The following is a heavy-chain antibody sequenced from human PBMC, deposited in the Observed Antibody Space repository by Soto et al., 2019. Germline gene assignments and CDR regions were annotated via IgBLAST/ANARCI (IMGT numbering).Heavy chain of an antibody. Sequence: QLQLAQSGADVKKAGSSVKVSCKASGGTLSNSAFSWVRQAPGQGLEWLGEIIPVFGIVNYAQKFQDRVTIAADESTSTASMELRSLSSEHTAVYFCATGRIVVVGSRAYYGMDFWGQGTTVTV. D-gene: IGHD3-22*01. V-gene: IGHV1-69*19. J-gene: IGHJ6*02. CDR2: IIPVFGIV. CDR3: ATGRIVVVGSRAYYGMDF. CDR1: GGTLSNSA.